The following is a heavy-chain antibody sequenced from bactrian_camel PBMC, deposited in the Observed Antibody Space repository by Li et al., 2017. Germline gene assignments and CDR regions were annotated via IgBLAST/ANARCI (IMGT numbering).Heavy chain of an antibody. CDR2: IDTDGST. J-gene: IGHJ4*01. CDR1: GHSRGSNC. CDR3: AADSRWVCYSASWSEYNY. D-gene: IGHD1*01. V-gene: IGHV3S53*01. Sequence: QLVESGGGSVQAGGSLRLSCVVSGHSRGSNCMGWVRQAPGKEREGVAAIDTDGSTSYADSVKGRFTISQDNAKNTLYLQMNSLNPEDTAMNYCAADSRWVCYSASWSEYNYWGQGTQVTVS.